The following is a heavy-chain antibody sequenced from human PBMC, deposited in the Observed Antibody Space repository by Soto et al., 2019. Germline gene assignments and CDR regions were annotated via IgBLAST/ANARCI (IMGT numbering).Heavy chain of an antibody. CDR3: AKDRLRYCSSTSCYSGNWFDP. J-gene: IGHJ5*02. CDR1: GFTFSSYG. V-gene: IGHV3-30*18. CDR2: ISYDGSNK. Sequence: ESGGGVVQPGRSLRLSCAASGFTFSSYGMHWVRQAPGKGLEWVAVISYDGSNKYYADSVKGRFTISRDNSKNTLYLQMNSLRAEDTAVYYCAKDRLRYCSSTSCYSGNWFDPWGQGTLVTVSS. D-gene: IGHD2-2*01.